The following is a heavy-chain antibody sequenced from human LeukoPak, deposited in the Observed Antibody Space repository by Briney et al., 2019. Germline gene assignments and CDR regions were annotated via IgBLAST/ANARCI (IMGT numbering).Heavy chain of an antibody. V-gene: IGHV3-21*01. CDR1: GFTFSRNS. J-gene: IGHJ4*02. CDR3: ARAGGSYYFDY. CDR2: ISSSTSYI. Sequence: PGRSLRLSCAASGFTFSRNSMNWVRQAPGKGLEWVSSISSSTSYIYYADSVKGRFTISRDNAKNSLYLQMNSLRAEDTAVYYCARAGGSYYFDYWGQGTLVTVSS. D-gene: IGHD1-26*01.